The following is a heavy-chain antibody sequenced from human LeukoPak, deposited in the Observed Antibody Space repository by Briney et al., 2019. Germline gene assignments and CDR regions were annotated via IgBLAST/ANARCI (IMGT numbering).Heavy chain of an antibody. CDR3: ARGYYYDSSGYYYEIAYYFDY. CDR2: IYYSGST. V-gene: IGHV4-59*12. D-gene: IGHD3-22*01. J-gene: IGHJ4*02. CDR1: GGSINRYY. Sequence: SETLSLTCTVSGGSINRYYGSWIRQPPGKGLEWIGYIYYSGSTNYNPSLKSRVTMSVDTSKNQFSLMLSSVTAADTAVYYCARGYYYDSSGYYYEIAYYFDYWGQGTLVTVSS.